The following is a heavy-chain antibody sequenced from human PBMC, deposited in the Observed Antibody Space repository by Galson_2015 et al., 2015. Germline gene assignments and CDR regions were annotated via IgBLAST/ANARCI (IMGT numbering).Heavy chain of an antibody. CDR2: IWHDGSNQ. D-gene: IGHD5-24*01. J-gene: IGHJ3*02. CDR3: ARDTRWLQFDAFDI. Sequence: SLRLSCAASGFTFSSYGMHWVRQAPGKGLEWVAVIWHDGSNQYYADSVKGRFTISRDNSKNTLFLQMNSLRAEDTAVYYCARDTRWLQFDAFDIWGQGTMVTVSS. CDR1: GFTFSSYG. V-gene: IGHV3-33*01.